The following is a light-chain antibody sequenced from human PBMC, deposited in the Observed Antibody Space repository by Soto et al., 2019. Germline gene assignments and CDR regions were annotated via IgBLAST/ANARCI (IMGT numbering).Light chain of an antibody. Sequence: ETVLTQSPGTLSLSPGERATLSCRASQSVSSSYLAWYQQKPGQAPRLLIYDASSRATGIPARFSGSGSGTEFTLTISSLQSEDFAVYYCQQYNNWPPWTFGQGTKVEIK. J-gene: IGKJ1*01. V-gene: IGKV3D-15*01. CDR2: DAS. CDR1: QSVSSSY. CDR3: QQYNNWPPWT.